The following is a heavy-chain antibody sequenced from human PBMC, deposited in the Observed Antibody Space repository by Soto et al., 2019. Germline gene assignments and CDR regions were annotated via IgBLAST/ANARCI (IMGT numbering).Heavy chain of an antibody. CDR3: AKDLLRPGRAYGMDV. J-gene: IGHJ6*02. V-gene: IGHV3-30*18. CDR2: ISYDGTNK. CDR1: GFTSSSYG. Sequence: QAQLVESGGGVVQPGRSLRPSCAASGFTSSSYGMHWLRQAPGKGLEWVAVISYDGTNKYYADSVKGRFTISRDNSKNTLYLQMNSLRAEDTAVYYCAKDLLRPGRAYGMDVWGQGTTVTVSS.